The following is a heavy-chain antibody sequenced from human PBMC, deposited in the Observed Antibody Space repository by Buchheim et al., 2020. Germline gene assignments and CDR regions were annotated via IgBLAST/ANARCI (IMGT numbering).Heavy chain of an antibody. V-gene: IGHV3-30*18. D-gene: IGHD3-22*01. Sequence: QVQLVESGGGVVQPGRSLRLSCAASGFTFSSYGMHWVRQAPGKGLEWVAFILYDGTYKYYADSVKGRFTISRDNSKNTLYLQMSSLRTEDTAMYFCAKVRGLHYYDSSGELDYWGQGTL. CDR1: GFTFSSYG. CDR3: AKVRGLHYYDSSGELDY. J-gene: IGHJ4*02. CDR2: ILYDGTYK.